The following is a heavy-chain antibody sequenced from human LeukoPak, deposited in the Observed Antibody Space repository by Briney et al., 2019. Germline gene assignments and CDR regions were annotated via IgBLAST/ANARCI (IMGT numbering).Heavy chain of an antibody. V-gene: IGHV3-23*01. CDR2: ITGSDGTS. Sequence: PGGSLRLSCVASGFTFTNYAMSWVRQAPGKGLEWVSAITGSDGTSHYADSVKGRFTISRDKSKNTLYLQVNSLRAEDTAVYYCAKWGDYDIVTGYYVPDYWGQGTLVTVSS. J-gene: IGHJ4*02. CDR3: AKWGDYDIVTGYYVPDY. D-gene: IGHD3-9*01. CDR1: GFTFTNYA.